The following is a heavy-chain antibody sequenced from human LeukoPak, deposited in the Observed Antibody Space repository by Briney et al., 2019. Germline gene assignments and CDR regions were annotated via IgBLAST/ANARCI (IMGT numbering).Heavy chain of an antibody. Sequence: RPGGSLRLSCAASGFTFSNAWMSWVRQAPGKGLQWVGRIKSKADGGTTDYVAPVKGRFTISRDDSENMLYLQLNGLKTEDTAIYYCTTNPTVTTNRGFWGQGTLVTVSS. CDR1: GFTFSNAW. J-gene: IGHJ4*02. D-gene: IGHD4-17*01. CDR2: IKSKADGGTT. CDR3: TTNPTVTTNRGF. V-gene: IGHV3-15*01.